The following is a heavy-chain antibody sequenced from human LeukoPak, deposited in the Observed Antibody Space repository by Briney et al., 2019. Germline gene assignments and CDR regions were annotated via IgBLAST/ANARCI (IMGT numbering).Heavy chain of an antibody. V-gene: IGHV3-23*01. J-gene: IGHJ4*02. CDR3: AKNLGPVDY. Sequence: GGSLRLSCAASGFTFNTYAMSWVRQAPGKGLEWVSAISGSGGSTYYADSVKGRFTISRDNSKNTLYLQMNSLRPEDTAVYYCAKNLGPVDYWGQGTLVTVSS. CDR1: GFTFNTYA. CDR2: ISGSGGST.